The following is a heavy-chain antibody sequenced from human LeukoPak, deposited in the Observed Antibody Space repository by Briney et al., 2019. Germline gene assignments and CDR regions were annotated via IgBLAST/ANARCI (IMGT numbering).Heavy chain of an antibody. J-gene: IGHJ4*02. CDR2: IYYTGST. CDR3: ARFSGGSWFDY. V-gene: IGHV4-61*01. CDR1: GASVSSGSYY. Sequence: SETLSLTCTVSGASVSSGSYYWSWIRQPPGKGLEWIGYIYYTGSTNYNPSLRSRVTMSVDTSKNQFSLKLSSVTAADTAVYYCARFSGGSWFDYWGQGTLVTVSS. D-gene: IGHD6-13*01.